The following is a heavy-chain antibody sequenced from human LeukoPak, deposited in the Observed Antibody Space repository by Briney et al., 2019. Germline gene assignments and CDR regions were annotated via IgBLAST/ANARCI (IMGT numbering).Heavy chain of an antibody. J-gene: IGHJ6*02. CDR2: IYYSGST. D-gene: IGHD4-17*01. V-gene: IGHV4-59*01. Sequence: PSETLSLTCTVSGGSISSYYWSWIRQPPGKGLEWIGYIYYSGSTNYNPSLKSRVTISVDTSKNQFSLKLSSVTAADTAVYYCARTVPDYGDLYYYYGMDVWGQGTTVTVSS. CDR1: GGSISSYY. CDR3: ARTVPDYGDLYYYYGMDV.